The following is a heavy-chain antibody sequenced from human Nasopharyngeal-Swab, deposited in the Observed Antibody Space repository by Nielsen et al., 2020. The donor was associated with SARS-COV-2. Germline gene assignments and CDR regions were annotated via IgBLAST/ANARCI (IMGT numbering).Heavy chain of an antibody. D-gene: IGHD5-12*01. V-gene: IGHV2-70*20. Sequence: SGPTLVKPTQTLTLTCTFSGFSLNTSGVCVTWVRQPPGKALEWLALLDWGDEKYYNTFLKTSLTISKDTSETQVVLTMANMDPMDTDTYYCGRIPPVGFHIDYWGQGALVTVSS. CDR2: LDWGDEK. CDR1: GFSLNTSGVC. CDR3: GRIPPVGFHIDY. J-gene: IGHJ4*02.